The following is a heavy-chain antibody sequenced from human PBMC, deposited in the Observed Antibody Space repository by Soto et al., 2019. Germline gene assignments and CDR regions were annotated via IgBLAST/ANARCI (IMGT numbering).Heavy chain of an antibody. V-gene: IGHV4-4*07. J-gene: IGHJ6*02. CDR3: ARVAFSYFGMDV. CDR1: GGAISSYY. CDR2: VFSSGST. Sequence: SETLSLTCSVPGGAISSYYWSWVRQPAGKGLEWIGRVFSSGSTNYNASLKSRVTMSIDTSKNEVSLTLRSVTAADTAVYYCARVAFSYFGMDVWGPGTTVTVS. D-gene: IGHD3-3*02.